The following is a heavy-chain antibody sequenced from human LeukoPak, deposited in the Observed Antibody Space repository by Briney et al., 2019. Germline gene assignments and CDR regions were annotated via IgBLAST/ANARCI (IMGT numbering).Heavy chain of an antibody. D-gene: IGHD6-19*01. CDR2: ISWNSGSI. J-gene: IGHJ4*02. V-gene: IGHV3-9*01. Sequence: GRPLRLSCAASGFTFDDYAMHWVRQAPGKGLEWVSGISWNSGSIGYADSVKGRFTISRDNAKNSLYLQMNSLRAEDTALYYCAKGGTVAGPFDYWGQGTLVTVSS. CDR1: GFTFDDYA. CDR3: AKGGTVAGPFDY.